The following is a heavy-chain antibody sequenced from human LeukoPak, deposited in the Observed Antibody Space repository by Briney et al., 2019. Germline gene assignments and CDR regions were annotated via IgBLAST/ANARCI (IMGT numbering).Heavy chain of an antibody. Sequence: GGSLRLSCAASGFTFSSYSMNWVRQAPGKGLEWVSYISSSSSTIYYADSVKGRFTISRDNAKNSLYLQMNSLRAEDTAVYYCARGYSYGSEWGQGTLVTVSS. CDR3: ARGYSYGSE. V-gene: IGHV3-48*04. J-gene: IGHJ4*02. D-gene: IGHD3-10*01. CDR2: ISSSSSTI. CDR1: GFTFSSYS.